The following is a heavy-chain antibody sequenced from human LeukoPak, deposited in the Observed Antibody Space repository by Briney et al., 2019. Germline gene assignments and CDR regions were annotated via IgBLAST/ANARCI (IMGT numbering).Heavy chain of an antibody. Sequence: ASVKVSCKASGYTFTSYGISWVRQAPGQGLEWMGWISAYNGNTNYAQKLQGRVTMTTDTSTSTAYMELRSLRSDDTAVYYCARDPIQLWLGFFDYWGQGTLVTVSS. D-gene: IGHD5-18*01. CDR3: ARDPIQLWLGFFDY. J-gene: IGHJ4*02. CDR2: ISAYNGNT. CDR1: GYTFTSYG. V-gene: IGHV1-18*01.